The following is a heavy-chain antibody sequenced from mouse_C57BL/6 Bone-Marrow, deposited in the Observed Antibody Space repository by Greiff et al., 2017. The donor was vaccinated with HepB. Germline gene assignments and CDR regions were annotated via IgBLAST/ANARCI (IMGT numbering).Heavy chain of an antibody. Sequence: VQLQQSGPELVKPGASVKIPCKASGYTFTDYNMDWVKQSPGKSLEWIGDINPNNGGTIYNQKFKGKATLTVDKSSSTAYMELRSLTSEDTAVYYCARSGRWLLRNAMDYWGQGTSVTVSS. CDR3: ARSGRWLLRNAMDY. CDR1: GYTFTDYN. J-gene: IGHJ4*01. D-gene: IGHD2-3*01. CDR2: INPNNGGT. V-gene: IGHV1-18*01.